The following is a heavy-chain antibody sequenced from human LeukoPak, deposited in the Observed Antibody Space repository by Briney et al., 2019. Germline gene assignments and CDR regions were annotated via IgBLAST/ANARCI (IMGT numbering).Heavy chain of an antibody. J-gene: IGHJ4*02. D-gene: IGHD5-18*01. Sequence: SETLSLTCTLSRGSISSSSYYWGWIRQPPGKGLEWIGSMYYTGSTYYNPSLMSRVTISVDMSKNHVSLKLSSVTAADTAVYYCARHNGYNYGPTYYFDYWGQGTLVTVSS. CDR1: RGSISSSSYY. CDR2: MYYTGST. V-gene: IGHV4-39*01. CDR3: ARHNGYNYGPTYYFDY.